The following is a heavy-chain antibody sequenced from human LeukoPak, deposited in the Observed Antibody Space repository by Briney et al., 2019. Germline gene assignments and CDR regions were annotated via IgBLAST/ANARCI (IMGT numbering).Heavy chain of an antibody. D-gene: IGHD1-26*01. CDR1: GYTFTCYY. CDR3: ARLKWEPWYYYGMDV. CDR2: INPNSGGT. J-gene: IGHJ6*02. Sequence: ASAKVSCKASGYTFTCYYMHWVRQAPGQGLEWMGWINPNSGGTNYAQKFQGRVTMTRDTSISTAYMELSRLRSDDTAVYYCARLKWEPWYYYGMDVWGQGTTVTVSS. V-gene: IGHV1-2*02.